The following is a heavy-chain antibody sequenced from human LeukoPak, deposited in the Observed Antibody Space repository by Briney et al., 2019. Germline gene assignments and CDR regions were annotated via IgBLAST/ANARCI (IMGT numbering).Heavy chain of an antibody. CDR1: GGSISSYY. Sequence: PSETLSLTCTVSGGSISSYYWSWIRQPPGKGLEWIGEINHSGSTNYNPSLKSRVTVSVDTSKNQFSLKLSSVTAADTAVYYCARGGYDILTGYKSHSIDYWGQGTLVTVSS. D-gene: IGHD3-9*01. CDR3: ARGGYDILTGYKSHSIDY. J-gene: IGHJ4*02. CDR2: INHSGST. V-gene: IGHV4-34*01.